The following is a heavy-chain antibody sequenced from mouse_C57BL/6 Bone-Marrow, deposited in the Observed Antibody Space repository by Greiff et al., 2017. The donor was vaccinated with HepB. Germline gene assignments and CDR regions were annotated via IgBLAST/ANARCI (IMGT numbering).Heavy chain of an antibody. D-gene: IGHD3-1*01. CDR2: IYPSDSET. CDR1: GYTFTSYW. CDR3: ARSRRGLLYAMDY. V-gene: IGHV1-61*01. Sequence: VKLQQPGAELVRPGSSVKLSCKASGYTFTSYWMDWVKQRPGQGLEWIGNIYPSDSETHYNQKFKDKATLTVDKSSSTAYMQLSSLTSEDSAVYYCARSRRGLLYAMDYWGQGTSVTVSS. J-gene: IGHJ4*01.